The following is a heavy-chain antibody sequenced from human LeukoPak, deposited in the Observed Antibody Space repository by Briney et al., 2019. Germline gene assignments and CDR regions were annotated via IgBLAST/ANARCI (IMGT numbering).Heavy chain of an antibody. D-gene: IGHD3-16*01. J-gene: IGHJ4*02. CDR3: AKGLRNFDS. CDR1: GFTFTSYG. CDR2: IGMNGAAT. Sequence: GGSLRLSCAASGFTFTSYGMTWVRQAPGKGLEWVSAIGMNGAATYYADSVKGRFTIPRDNSQNTLYLQMSSLRAEDTALYYCAKGLRNFDSWGQGTLVTVSS. V-gene: IGHV3-23*01.